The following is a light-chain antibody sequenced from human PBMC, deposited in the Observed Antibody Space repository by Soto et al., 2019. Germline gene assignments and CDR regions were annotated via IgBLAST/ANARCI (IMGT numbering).Light chain of an antibody. CDR2: GAS. V-gene: IGKV3-20*01. CDR1: ESVAGH. CDR3: QQYGSSSIT. Sequence: EILMTQSPATLSVSPGERATLSCRASESVAGHLAWYQQKPGQAPRLLIYGASSRATGIPDRFSGSGSGTDFTLTISRLEPEDFAVYYCQQYGSSSITFGQGTRLEI. J-gene: IGKJ5*01.